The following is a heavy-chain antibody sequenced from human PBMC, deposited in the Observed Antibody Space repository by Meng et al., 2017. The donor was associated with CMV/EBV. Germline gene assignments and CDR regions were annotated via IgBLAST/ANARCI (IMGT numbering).Heavy chain of an antibody. D-gene: IGHD3-10*01. CDR3: ARDRGEADAFDI. J-gene: IGHJ3*02. CDR2: ISSSGSTI. Sequence: GESLKISCVVSRFVFSNYEMNWVRQAPGKGLEWLSSISSSGSTIHYADSVKGRFTISRDNAKNTLYLQMNSLRAEDTAVYYCARDRGEADAFDIWGQGTMVTVSS. V-gene: IGHV3-48*03. CDR1: RFVFSNYE.